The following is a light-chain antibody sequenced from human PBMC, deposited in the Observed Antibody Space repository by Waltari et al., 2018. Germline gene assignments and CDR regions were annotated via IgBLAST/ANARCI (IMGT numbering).Light chain of an antibody. CDR2: DVS. Sequence: QAALTQPPSVSGSPGQSVTISCTGTSSDIGGFDYVSWYQQHPGKATKLMIYDVSKRPSGVSGRFSGSKSGNSASLTISGLQAEDEADYYCSSYTGSNTFVFGSGTKLTVL. V-gene: IGLV2-11*01. CDR1: SSDIGGFDY. CDR3: SSYTGSNTFV. J-gene: IGLJ6*01.